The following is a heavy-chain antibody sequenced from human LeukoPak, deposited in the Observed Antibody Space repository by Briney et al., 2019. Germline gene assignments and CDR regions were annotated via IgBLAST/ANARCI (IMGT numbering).Heavy chain of an antibody. V-gene: IGHV3-48*03. D-gene: IGHD5-18*01. Sequence: GGSLRLSCAASGFTFNYYEMNWVRQAPGMGLEWLSYISTSGDTIYYADSVKGRFTTSRGNAKNSLYLQMNSLRAEDTAVYYCARAKTAMVLDYWGQGTLVTVSS. CDR1: GFTFNYYE. CDR2: ISTSGDTI. J-gene: IGHJ4*02. CDR3: ARAKTAMVLDY.